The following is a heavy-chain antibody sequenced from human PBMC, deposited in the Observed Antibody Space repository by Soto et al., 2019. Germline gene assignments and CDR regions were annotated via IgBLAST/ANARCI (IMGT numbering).Heavy chain of an antibody. V-gene: IGHV4-34*01. J-gene: IGHJ4*02. Sequence: QVQLQQWGAGLLKPSETLSLTCAVYGGSFSGYYWSWIRQPPGKGLEWIGEINHSGSTNYNPSLTSRVTISVDTSKNQFSLKLSSVTAADTAVYYCARADTTVTTWVYWGQGTLVTVSS. D-gene: IGHD4-17*01. CDR1: GGSFSGYY. CDR3: ARADTTVTTWVY. CDR2: INHSGST.